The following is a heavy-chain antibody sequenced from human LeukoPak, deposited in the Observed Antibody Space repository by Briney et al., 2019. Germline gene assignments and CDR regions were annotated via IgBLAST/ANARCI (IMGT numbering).Heavy chain of an antibody. V-gene: IGHV4-34*01. J-gene: IGHJ6*02. D-gene: IGHD2-15*01. Sequence: SETLSLTCAVYGGSFSGYYWSWIRQPPGKGLEWIGEINHSGSTNYNPSLKSRVTISVDTSKNQFSLKLSSVTAADTAVYYCASLRIFATKTYYYYGMDVWGQGTTVTVSS. CDR1: GGSFSGYY. CDR2: INHSGST. CDR3: ASLRIFATKTYYYYGMDV.